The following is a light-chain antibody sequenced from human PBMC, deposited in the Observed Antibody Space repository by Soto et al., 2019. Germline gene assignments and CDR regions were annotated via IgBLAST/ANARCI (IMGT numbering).Light chain of an antibody. J-gene: IGKJ4*01. CDR1: QSVSSY. CDR3: QQRSTWPLT. Sequence: EIVLTQSPATLSLSPGERANLSCRASQSVSSYLAWYQQKPGQAPRLLIYDASNRATGIPARFSGSGSGTDFPLTISSLEPEDFAVYYCQQRSTWPLTFGGGTKVEIK. CDR2: DAS. V-gene: IGKV3-11*01.